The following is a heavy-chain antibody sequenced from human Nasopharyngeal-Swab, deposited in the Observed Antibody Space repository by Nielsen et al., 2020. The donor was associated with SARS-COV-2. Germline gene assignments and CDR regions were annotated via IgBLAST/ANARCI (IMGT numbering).Heavy chain of an antibody. J-gene: IGHJ6*02. V-gene: IGHV3-7*01. CDR3: ARDTGSGWSMDV. D-gene: IGHD6-19*01. CDR2: IKQDGSEK. Sequence: LKISCAASGFTFSSYWMSWVRQAPGKGLEWVANIKQDGSEKYYVDSVKGRFTISRDNAKNSLYLQMNSLRAGDTAVYYCARDTGSGWSMDVWGQGTTVTVSS. CDR1: GFTFSSYW.